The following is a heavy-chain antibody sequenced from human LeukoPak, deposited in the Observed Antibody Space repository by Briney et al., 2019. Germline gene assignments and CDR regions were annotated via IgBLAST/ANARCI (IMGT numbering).Heavy chain of an antibody. CDR3: ASSGSVSNFDY. D-gene: IGHD6-6*01. Sequence: GGSLRLSCAASGFTFSSYAMHWVRQAPGKGLEWVAVISYDGSNKYYADSVKGRFTISRDNSKNTLYLQMNSLRAEDTAVHYCASSGSVSNFDYWGQGTLVTVSS. CDR2: ISYDGSNK. V-gene: IGHV3-30-3*01. CDR1: GFTFSSYA. J-gene: IGHJ4*02.